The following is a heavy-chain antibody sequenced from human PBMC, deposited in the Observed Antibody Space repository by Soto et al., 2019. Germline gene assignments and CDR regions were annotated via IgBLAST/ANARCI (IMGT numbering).Heavy chain of an antibody. Sequence: QVQLVQSGAEVKKPGSSVKVSCKASGGNFRSQSISISWVRQAPGQGLEWMGRIIPVLGVANYEQKFQGRVTILADKSASTVPVEMRSLRSEASATYYCARDGDVAAPGPVESNYYCGMDVWGQGTTVTVSS. CDR1: GGNFRSQS. CDR2: IIPVLGVA. J-gene: IGHJ6*02. D-gene: IGHD6-13*01. V-gene: IGHV1-69*08. CDR3: ARDGDVAAPGPVESNYYCGMDV.